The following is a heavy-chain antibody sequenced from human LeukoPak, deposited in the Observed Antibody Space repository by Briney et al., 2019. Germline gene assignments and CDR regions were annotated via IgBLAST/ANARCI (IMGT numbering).Heavy chain of an antibody. CDR3: ARATYCSSTSCYAQAAYYYMDV. CDR2: ITGSGGTT. J-gene: IGHJ6*03. D-gene: IGHD2-2*01. V-gene: IGHV3-23*01. Sequence: GGSLRLSCAASGFTFSNYAMSWVRQAPGKGLEWVSGITGSGGTTYYADSAKGRFTISRDNAKNSLYLQMNSLRAEDTAVYYCARATYCSSTSCYAQAAYYYMDVWGKGTTVTISS. CDR1: GFTFSNYA.